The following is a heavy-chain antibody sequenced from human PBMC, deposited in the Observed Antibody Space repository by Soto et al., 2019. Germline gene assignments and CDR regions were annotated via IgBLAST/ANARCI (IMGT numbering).Heavy chain of an antibody. Sequence: ASVKVSCKASGGTFSSYAISWVRQAPGQGLEWMGGIIPIFGTANYAQKFQGRVTITADESTSTAYMELSSLRSEDTAVYYCARGFMGSTVVTGDYYYGMDVCAQGTTLTVSS. D-gene: IGHD2-15*01. CDR3: ARGFMGSTVVTGDYYYGMDV. CDR2: IIPIFGTA. CDR1: GGTFSSYA. J-gene: IGHJ6*02. V-gene: IGHV1-69*13.